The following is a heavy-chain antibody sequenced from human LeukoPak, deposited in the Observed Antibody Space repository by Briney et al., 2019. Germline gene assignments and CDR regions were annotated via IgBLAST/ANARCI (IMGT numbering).Heavy chain of an antibody. V-gene: IGHV3-33*01. CDR1: GFTFSSYG. Sequence: GRSLRLSCAASGFTFSSYGMHWVRQAPGKGLEWVAVIWYDGSNKYYADSVKGRFTISRDNPKNTLYLQMNSLRAEDTAVYYCARDLYYYDSSGYGYWGQGTLVTVSS. CDR2: IWYDGSNK. CDR3: ARDLYYYDSSGYGY. J-gene: IGHJ4*02. D-gene: IGHD3-22*01.